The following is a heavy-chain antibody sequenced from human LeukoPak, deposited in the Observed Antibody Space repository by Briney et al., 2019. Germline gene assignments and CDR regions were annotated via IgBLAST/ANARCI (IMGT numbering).Heavy chain of an antibody. CDR1: GGTFSSYA. V-gene: IGHV1-69*13. J-gene: IGHJ6*03. Sequence: GASVKVSCKASGGTFSSYAISWVRQAPGQGLEWMGGIIPIFGTANYAQKFQGRVTITADESTSTAYMELSSLRSEDTAVYYCARGAGNYAPNGYYMDVWGKGTTVTVSS. D-gene: IGHD4-11*01. CDR3: ARGAGNYAPNGYYMDV. CDR2: IIPIFGTA.